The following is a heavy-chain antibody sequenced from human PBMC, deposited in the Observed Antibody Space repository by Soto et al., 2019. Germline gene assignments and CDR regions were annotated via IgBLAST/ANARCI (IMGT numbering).Heavy chain of an antibody. CDR3: ARATSGSFDALDM. J-gene: IGHJ3*02. V-gene: IGHV3-66*01. CDR2: IYGDGRI. Sequence: GGSLRLSCAASGFIVSNSFLSWVRQAPGRGLDWVSLIYGDGRIYHADSVKGRFTISRDNSKNTVYLQMNSLRDEDTAVYYCARATSGSFDALDMWGQGTMVTVSS. CDR1: GFIVSNSF. D-gene: IGHD1-26*01.